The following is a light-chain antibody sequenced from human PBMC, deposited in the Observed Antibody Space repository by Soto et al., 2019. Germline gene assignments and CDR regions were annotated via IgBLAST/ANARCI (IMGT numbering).Light chain of an antibody. CDR1: SANIGSNF. CDR2: TNN. Sequence: QSVLTQPPSASGTPGQRVTISCSGSSANIGSNFVYWYQQLPGTAPKLLIYTNNQRPSGVPDRFSGSKSGTSASLVISGLRSEDEADYYCAAWDDSLTAYVFGAGTKVTVL. J-gene: IGLJ1*01. V-gene: IGLV1-47*02. CDR3: AAWDDSLTAYV.